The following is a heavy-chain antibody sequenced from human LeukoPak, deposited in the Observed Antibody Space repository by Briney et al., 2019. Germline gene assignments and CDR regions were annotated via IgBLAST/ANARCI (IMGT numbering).Heavy chain of an antibody. D-gene: IGHD2-21*01. Sequence: SETLSLTCTVSGGSISSYYWSWIRQPPGKGLEWIGYIYYSGSTNYNPSLKSRVTISVDTSKNQFSLKLSSVTAADTGVYYCAADSRLAFDIWGQGTMVTVSS. J-gene: IGHJ3*02. V-gene: IGHV4-59*01. CDR1: GGSISSYY. CDR3: AADSRLAFDI. CDR2: IYYSGST.